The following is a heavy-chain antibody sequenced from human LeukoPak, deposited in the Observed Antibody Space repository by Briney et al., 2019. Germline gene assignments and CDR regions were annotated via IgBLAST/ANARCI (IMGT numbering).Heavy chain of an antibody. CDR3: ARVGEYSSSSGRFDY. CDR2: INPNSGGT. D-gene: IGHD6-6*01. J-gene: IGHJ4*02. CDR1: GYTFTGYY. V-gene: IGHV1-2*02. Sequence: ASVKVSCKASGYTFTGYYMHWVRQAPGQGLEWMGWINPNSGGTNYAQKFQGRVTMTRDTSISTAYMELSRLRSDDTAVYYCARVGEYSSSSGRFDYWGQGTPVTVSS.